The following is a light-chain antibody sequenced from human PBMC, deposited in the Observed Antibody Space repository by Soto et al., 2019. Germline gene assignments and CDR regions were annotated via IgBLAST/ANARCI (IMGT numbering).Light chain of an antibody. CDR3: SSYTSTNPVI. CDR2: DVN. V-gene: IGLV2-14*03. Sequence: QSALTQPASVSGSPGQSIAIYCTGSSSDVGGYDYVSWYQQHPGKAPKLMIYDVNSRPSGVSDRFSGSKSGNTASLTISGLQSEDEADYYCSSYTSTNPVIFGGGTKLTVL. J-gene: IGLJ2*01. CDR1: SSDVGGYDY.